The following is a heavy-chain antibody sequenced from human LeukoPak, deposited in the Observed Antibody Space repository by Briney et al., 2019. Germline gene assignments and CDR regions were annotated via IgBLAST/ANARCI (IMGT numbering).Heavy chain of an antibody. CDR3: ARVSITIFGVVISYYYYYMDV. J-gene: IGHJ6*03. CDR1: GGSINNNY. V-gene: IGHV4-4*07. Sequence: PSETLSLTCTVSGGSINNNYWSWIRQPAGKGLEWIGRIYTSGSTNYNPSLKSRVTMSVDTSKNQFSLKLSSVTAADTAVYYCARVSITIFGVVISYYYYYMDVWGKGTTVTVSS. CDR2: IYTSGST. D-gene: IGHD3-3*01.